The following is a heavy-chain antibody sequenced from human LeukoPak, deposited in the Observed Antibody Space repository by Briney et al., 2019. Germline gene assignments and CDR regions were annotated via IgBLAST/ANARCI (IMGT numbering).Heavy chain of an antibody. CDR3: AKASGSSASFDY. CDR1: GFTFDGYA. CDR2: ISWNSGSI. Sequence: GGSLRLSCAASGFTFDGYAMHWVRQAPGKGLEWVSGISWNSGSIGYADSVKGRFTISRDNAKNSLYLQMNSLRAEDTALYYCAKASGSSASFDYWGQGTLVTVSS. D-gene: IGHD1-26*01. V-gene: IGHV3-9*01. J-gene: IGHJ4*02.